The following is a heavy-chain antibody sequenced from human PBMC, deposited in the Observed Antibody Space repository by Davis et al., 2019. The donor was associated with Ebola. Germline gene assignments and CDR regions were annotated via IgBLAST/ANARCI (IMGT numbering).Heavy chain of an antibody. CDR3: ARDRRSYYDFWRAQSGGMDV. J-gene: IGHJ6*02. V-gene: IGHV3-30*03. D-gene: IGHD3-3*01. Sequence: PGGSLRLSCAASGFTFSSYGMHWVRQAPGKGLEWVAVISYDGSNKYYADSVKGRFTISRDNSKNTLYLQMNSLRAEDTAVYYCARDRRSYYDFWRAQSGGMDVWGQGTTVTVSS. CDR2: ISYDGSNK. CDR1: GFTFSSYG.